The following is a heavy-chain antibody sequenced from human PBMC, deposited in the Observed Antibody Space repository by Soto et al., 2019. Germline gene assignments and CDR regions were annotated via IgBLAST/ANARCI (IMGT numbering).Heavy chain of an antibody. CDR1: SVSNAW. Sequence: SVSNAWMNWVRQAPGKGLEWVGRIKSKTDGGTTDYAAPVKGRFTISRDDSKNTLYLQMNSLKTEDTAVYYCTTDALSTLYYYYYGMDVWGQGTTVTVSS. CDR3: TTDALSTLYYYYYGMDV. CDR2: IKSKTDGGTT. J-gene: IGHJ6*02. V-gene: IGHV3-15*07.